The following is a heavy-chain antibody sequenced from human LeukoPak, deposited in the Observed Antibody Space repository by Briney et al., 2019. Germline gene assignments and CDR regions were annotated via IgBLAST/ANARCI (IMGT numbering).Heavy chain of an antibody. V-gene: IGHV3-15*01. CDR1: GFTVSNAW. Sequence: PGGSLRLSCAASGFTVSNAWMTWARQAPGKGLEWVGRIKSKTAGGTTDYAALVKGRFTISRDDSKNTLYVQMNSPKTEDTAVYYCTTGGSCYVNWGEGTMVTVSS. D-gene: IGHD2-15*01. CDR3: TTGGSCYVN. J-gene: IGHJ4*02. CDR2: IKSKTAGGTT.